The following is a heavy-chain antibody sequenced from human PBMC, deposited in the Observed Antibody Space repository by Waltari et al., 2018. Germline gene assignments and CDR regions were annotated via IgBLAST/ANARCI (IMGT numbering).Heavy chain of an antibody. Sequence: EVQLVESGGGLVQPGGSLRLSCAASGFTFSSYAMSWVRQAPGTGLEWVSAISGSGGSTYYADSVKGRFTISRDNFKNTLYLQMNSLRAEDTAVYYCAKDRYYGSGSHPGGDFDYWGQGTLVTVSS. CDR1: GFTFSSYA. D-gene: IGHD3-10*01. CDR3: AKDRYYGSGSHPGGDFDY. CDR2: ISGSGGST. V-gene: IGHV3-23*04. J-gene: IGHJ4*02.